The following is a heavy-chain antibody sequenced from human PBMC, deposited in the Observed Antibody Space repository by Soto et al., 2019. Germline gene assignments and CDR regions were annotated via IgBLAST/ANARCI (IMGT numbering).Heavy chain of an antibody. J-gene: IGHJ5*02. D-gene: IGHD6-13*01. CDR3: ARGHHSSPNWFDP. Sequence: SETLSLTCTVSGGSISSGGYYWSWIRQHPGKGLEWIGYIYYSGSTYYNPSLKSRVTISVDTSKNQFSLKLSSVTAADTAVYYCARGHHSSPNWFDPWGQGTLVTVSS. V-gene: IGHV4-31*03. CDR2: IYYSGST. CDR1: GGSISSGGYY.